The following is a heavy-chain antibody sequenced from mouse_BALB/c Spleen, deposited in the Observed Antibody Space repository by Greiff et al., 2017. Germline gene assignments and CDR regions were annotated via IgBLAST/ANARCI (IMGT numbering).Heavy chain of an antibody. D-gene: IGHD2-3*01. CDR3: ARHGYDGYYYAMDY. V-gene: IGHV5-9-3*01. CDR2: ISSGGSYT. Sequence: EVQVVESGGGLVKPGGSLKLSCAASGFTFSSYAMSWVRQTPEKRLEWVAPISSGGSYTYYPDSVKGRFTISRDNAKNTLYLQLSSLRSEDTAMYYCARHGYDGYYYAMDYWGQGTSVTVSA. J-gene: IGHJ4*01. CDR1: GFTFSSYA.